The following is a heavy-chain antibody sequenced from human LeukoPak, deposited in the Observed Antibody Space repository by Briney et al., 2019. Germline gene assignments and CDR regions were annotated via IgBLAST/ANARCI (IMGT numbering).Heavy chain of an antibody. CDR1: GGSISSGSYY. Sequence: SETLSLTCTVSGGSISSGSYYWSWIRQPAGKGLEWIGRIYTSGSTNYNPSLKSRVTISVDTSKNQFSLKLSSVTAADTAVYYCATSSLWFGELLYGLDVWGQGTTVTVSS. V-gene: IGHV4-61*02. J-gene: IGHJ6*02. CDR3: ATSSLWFGELLYGLDV. CDR2: IYTSGST. D-gene: IGHD3-10*01.